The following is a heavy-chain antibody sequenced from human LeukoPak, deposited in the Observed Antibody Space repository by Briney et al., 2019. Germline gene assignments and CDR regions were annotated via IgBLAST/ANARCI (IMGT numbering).Heavy chain of an antibody. CDR2: IHSSGST. J-gene: IGHJ3*01. V-gene: IGHV4-4*07. Sequence: SETLSLTCTVSGGSISNYYWSWIRQSAGKGLEWMGRIHSSGSTNFNPSLRSGVTISADTSKHQFSLWLTSVTAADTALYYCARGIATITQDSFDVWGRGTMVTVSS. CDR3: ARGIATITQDSFDV. CDR1: GGSISNYY. D-gene: IGHD1-26*01.